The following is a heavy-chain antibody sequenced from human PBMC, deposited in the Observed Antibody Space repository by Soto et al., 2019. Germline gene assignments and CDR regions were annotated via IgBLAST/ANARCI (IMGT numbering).Heavy chain of an antibody. CDR3: ARDSYYYDSSGYYYRYGMDV. J-gene: IGHJ6*02. D-gene: IGHD3-22*01. CDR1: GFTFSSYE. CDR2: ISSSGSTI. Sequence: GGVLRLSCAASGFTFSSYEMNWVRQAPGKGLGWVSYISSSGSTIYYADSLKGRFTISRDNAKNSLYLQMNSLRAEDTAVYYCARDSYYYDSSGYYYRYGMDVWGQGTTVTVSS. V-gene: IGHV3-48*03.